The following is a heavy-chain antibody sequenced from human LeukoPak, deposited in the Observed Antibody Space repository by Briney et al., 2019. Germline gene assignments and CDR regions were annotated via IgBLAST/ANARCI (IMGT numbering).Heavy chain of an antibody. CDR1: GFTVSSNS. J-gene: IGHJ4*02. Sequence: GGSLRLSCTVSGFTVSSNSMSWVRQAPGKGLEWVSFIYSDNTHYSDSVKGRFTISRDNSKNTLYLQMNSLRAEDTAVYYCARRSYYGSGIYVHFDNWGQGTLVTVSS. D-gene: IGHD3-10*01. V-gene: IGHV3-53*01. CDR2: IYSDNT. CDR3: ARRSYYGSGIYVHFDN.